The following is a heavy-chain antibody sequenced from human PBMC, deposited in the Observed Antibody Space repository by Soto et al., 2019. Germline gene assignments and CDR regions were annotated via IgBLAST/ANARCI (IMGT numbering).Heavy chain of an antibody. Sequence: PSETLSLTCTVSGGSISSGGYYWSWIRQHPGKGLEWIGYIYYGGSTYYNPSLKSRVTISVDTSKNQFSLKLSSVTAADTAVYYCARARGGGTRNWFDPWGQGTLVTVSS. CDR3: ARARGGGTRNWFDP. V-gene: IGHV4-31*03. CDR2: IYYGGST. D-gene: IGHD3-10*01. CDR1: GGSISSGGYY. J-gene: IGHJ5*02.